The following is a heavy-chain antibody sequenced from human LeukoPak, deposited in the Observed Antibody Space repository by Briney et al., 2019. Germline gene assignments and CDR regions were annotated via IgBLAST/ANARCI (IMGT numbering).Heavy chain of an antibody. CDR3: ARDFADGPLD. V-gene: IGHV3-30*04. CDR1: GFTFSSYA. CDR2: ISYDGSNK. J-gene: IGHJ4*02. Sequence: GRSLRLSCAASGFTFSSYAMHWVRQAPGKGLEWVAVISYDGSNKYYAGSVKGRFTISRDNSKNTLYLQMNSLRAEDTAVYYCARDFADGPLDWGQGTLVTVPS.